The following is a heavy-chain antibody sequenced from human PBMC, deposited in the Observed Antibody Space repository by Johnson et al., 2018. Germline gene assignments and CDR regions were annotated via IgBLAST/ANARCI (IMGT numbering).Heavy chain of an antibody. J-gene: IGHJ6*02. CDR1: GYRFSDNW. D-gene: IGHD1-26*01. Sequence: VQLVESGAEVKMPGESLKISCKASGYRFSDNWIGWVRQKPGEGLEWMGSIWPGDSDTKYSPSFLGHVTISADRSISTVYLQWSSLKASDSAMYYCAKQRERGTSYMDVWGQGTTVTVSS. CDR3: AKQRERGTSYMDV. CDR2: IWPGDSDT. V-gene: IGHV5-51*01.